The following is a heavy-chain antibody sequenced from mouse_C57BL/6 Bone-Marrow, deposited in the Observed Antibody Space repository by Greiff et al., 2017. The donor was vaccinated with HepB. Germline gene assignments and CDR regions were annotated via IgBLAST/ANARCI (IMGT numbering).Heavy chain of an antibody. D-gene: IGHD1-2*01. Sequence: QVQLQQSGAELVRPGSSVKLSCKASGYTFTSYWMDWVKQRPGQGLEWIGNIYPSDSETHYNQKFKDKATLTVDKSSSTAYMQLSSLTSEDSAVYYCARTLTTAGCFAYWGQGTLVTVSA. CDR2: IYPSDSET. J-gene: IGHJ3*01. CDR3: ARTLTTAGCFAY. CDR1: GYTFTSYW. V-gene: IGHV1-61*01.